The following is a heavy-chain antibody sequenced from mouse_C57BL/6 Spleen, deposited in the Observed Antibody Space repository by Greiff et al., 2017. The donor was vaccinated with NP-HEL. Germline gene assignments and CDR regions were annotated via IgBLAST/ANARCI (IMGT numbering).Heavy chain of an antibody. J-gene: IGHJ2*01. CDR1: GYAFSSYW. V-gene: IGHV1-80*01. CDR2: IYPGDGDT. Sequence: VQLQQSGAELVKPGASVKISCKASGYAFSSYWMNWVKQRPGKGLEWIGQIYPGDGDTNYNGKFKGKATLTADKSSSKAYMQLSSLTSEDSAVYFCARSGDSNYFDYWGQGTTLTVSS. CDR3: ARSGDSNYFDY. D-gene: IGHD2-5*01.